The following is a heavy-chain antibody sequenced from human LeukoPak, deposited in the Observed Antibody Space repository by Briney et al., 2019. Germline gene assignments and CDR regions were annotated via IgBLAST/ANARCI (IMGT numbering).Heavy chain of an antibody. J-gene: IGHJ3*02. Sequence: SGTLSLTCAVSGVSISSSNWWSWVRQPPGKRLEWVGEIYHSGSTNYNPSLKSRVTISVDKSKNQFSLKLSTVTAADTAVYYCARDLGGGGSYFAFDIWGQGTMVTVSS. CDR1: GVSISSSNW. CDR3: ARDLGGGGSYFAFDI. D-gene: IGHD1-26*01. V-gene: IGHV4-4*02. CDR2: IYHSGST.